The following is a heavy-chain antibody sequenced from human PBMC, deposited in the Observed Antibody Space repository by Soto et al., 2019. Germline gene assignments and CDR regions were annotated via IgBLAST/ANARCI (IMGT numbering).Heavy chain of an antibody. V-gene: IGHV2-5*02. CDR2: LYWDDDK. J-gene: IGHJ4*02. CDR1: GFSLTTSGVG. CDR3: AHRVLRTVFGLVTTTAIDFDF. D-gene: IGHD3-3*01. Sequence: QITLNESGPTVVRPTETLTLTCRFSGFSLTTSGVGVGWIRQSPGKAPEWLALLYWDDDKRYSASLKSRLTITTATSKNQVVLTVSDLDPTATATYYCAHRVLRTVFGLVTTTAIDFDFWGQGTPVAVSS.